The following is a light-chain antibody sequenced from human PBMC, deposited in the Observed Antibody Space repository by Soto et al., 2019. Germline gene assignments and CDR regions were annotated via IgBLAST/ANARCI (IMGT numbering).Light chain of an antibody. CDR1: QGINSN. CDR2: GAS. J-gene: IGKJ4*01. CDR3: YQVQSYPLT. Sequence: DIQLTQSPSFMSASAGDRVTITCRASQGINSNLSWFHQKPGQAPKLLIYGASTLQSGVPSRFSGSGSGTKFTLTISNLQTGDFATYYCYQVQSYPLTFGGGTKVEI. V-gene: IGKV1-9*01.